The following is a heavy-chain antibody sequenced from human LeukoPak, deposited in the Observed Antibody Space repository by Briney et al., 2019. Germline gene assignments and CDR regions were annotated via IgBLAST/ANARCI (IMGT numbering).Heavy chain of an antibody. CDR2: ISYSGDST. CDR3: AKDCIGSGSYLRAGRRSAFDI. D-gene: IGHD1-26*01. Sequence: GGSLRLSCAASGFTFSSYAMRWVRQAPGKGLEWISAISYSGDSTYYADSVKGRITISRDNSKNTLYLRMSSLGAEDTAVYHCAKDCIGSGSYLRAGRRSAFDIWGQGTMITVSS. V-gene: IGHV3-23*01. J-gene: IGHJ3*02. CDR1: GFTFSSYA.